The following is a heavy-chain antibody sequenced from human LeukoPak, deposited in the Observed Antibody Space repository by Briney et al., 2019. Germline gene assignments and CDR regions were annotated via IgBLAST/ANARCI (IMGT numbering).Heavy chain of an antibody. CDR1: GGSFSSYY. J-gene: IGHJ4*02. CDR3: ARGKAYDFWSGYYFFDY. D-gene: IGHD3-3*01. Sequence: SETLSLTCAVYGGSFSSYYRSWLRQPPGKGLEWIGEINHSGSTNYNPSLKSRVTISVDTSKNQFSLKLSSVTAADTAVYYCARGKAYDFWSGYYFFDYWGQGTLVTVSS. V-gene: IGHV4-34*01. CDR2: INHSGST.